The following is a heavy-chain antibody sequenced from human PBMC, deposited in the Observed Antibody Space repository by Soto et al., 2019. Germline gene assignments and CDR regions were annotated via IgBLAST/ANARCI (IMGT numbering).Heavy chain of an antibody. V-gene: IGHV5-10-1*01. CDR1: GHSFTNYW. Sequence: GESLKISCEGSGHSFTNYWINWVRQMPGKGLEWMGRIDPSDSYTNYSPSFQGHVTISADKSISTAYLQWSSLKASDTAIYYCARIIADVDYYYYVMDVWGQGTTVTVSS. CDR2: IDPSDSYT. CDR3: ARIIADVDYYYYVMDV. D-gene: IGHD6-13*01. J-gene: IGHJ6*02.